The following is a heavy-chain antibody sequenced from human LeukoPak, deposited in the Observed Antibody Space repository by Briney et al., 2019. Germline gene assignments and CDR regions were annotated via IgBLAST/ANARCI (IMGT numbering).Heavy chain of an antibody. CDR3: ARAEGDQLPESYYYYGMDV. D-gene: IGHD2-2*01. CDR2: FDPEDGET. Sequence: ASVKVSCKVSGYTLTELSMHWVRQAPGKGLEWMGGFDPEDGETIYAQKFQGRVTMTEDTSTDTAYMELSSLRSEDTAVYYCARAEGDQLPESYYYYGMDVWGQGTTVTVSS. V-gene: IGHV1-24*01. J-gene: IGHJ6*02. CDR1: GYTLTELS.